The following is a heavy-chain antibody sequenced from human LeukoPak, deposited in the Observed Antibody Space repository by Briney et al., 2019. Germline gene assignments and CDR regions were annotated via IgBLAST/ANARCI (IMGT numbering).Heavy chain of an antibody. CDR2: INHSGST. D-gene: IGHD4-23*01. Sequence: SETLSLTCAVYGGSFRGYYWSWIRQPPGKGLEWIGEINHSGSTNYNPSLKSRVTISVDTSKNQFSLKLSSVTAADTAVYYCARGLSGGYFQHWGQGTLVTVSS. CDR3: ARGLSGGYFQH. J-gene: IGHJ1*01. CDR1: GGSFRGYY. V-gene: IGHV4-34*01.